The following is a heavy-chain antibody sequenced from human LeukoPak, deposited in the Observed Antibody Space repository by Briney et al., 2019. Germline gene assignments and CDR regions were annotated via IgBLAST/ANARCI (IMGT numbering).Heavy chain of an antibody. J-gene: IGHJ4*02. CDR2: ISGSDPGT. Sequence: QSGGSLRLSCAASGFTFSSYAMSWVRQAPGKGLEWVSAISGSDPGTYHANSVKGRFTISRDNSRNTLYLQMNNLRAEDTAVYYCAKSPKGSCRGGLCYALDHWAPGTLVVVSS. CDR3: AKSPKGSCRGGLCYALDH. V-gene: IGHV3-23*01. D-gene: IGHD2-15*01. CDR1: GFTFSSYA.